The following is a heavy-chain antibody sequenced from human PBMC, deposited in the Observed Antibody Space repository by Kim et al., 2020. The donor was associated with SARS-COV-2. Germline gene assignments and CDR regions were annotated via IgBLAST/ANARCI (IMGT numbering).Heavy chain of an antibody. CDR1: GFTFDDYA. J-gene: IGHJ6*02. Sequence: GGSLRLSCAASGFTFDDYAMHWVRQAPGKGLEWVSLISGDGGSTYYADSVKGRFTISRDNSKNSLYLQMNSLRTEDTALYYCAKEEGSGSYYNAFASYYYYGMDVWGQGTTVTVSS. V-gene: IGHV3-43*02. D-gene: IGHD3-10*01. CDR2: ISGDGGST. CDR3: AKEEGSGSYYNAFASYYYYGMDV.